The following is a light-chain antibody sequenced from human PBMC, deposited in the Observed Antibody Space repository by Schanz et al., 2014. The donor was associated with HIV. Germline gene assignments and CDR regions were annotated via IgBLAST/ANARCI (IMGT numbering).Light chain of an antibody. CDR1: SSNIGINK. CDR3: ATWDDSLNNWV. J-gene: IGLJ3*02. Sequence: QSVLTQPPSVSGTPGQRVTIFCSGSSSNIGINKVNWYQHLPGTAPRLLMYANMERPSGVPDRFSGSGSGTSATLAISGLQSEDEADYYCATWDDSLNNWVFGGGTKLTVL. V-gene: IGLV1-44*01. CDR2: ANM.